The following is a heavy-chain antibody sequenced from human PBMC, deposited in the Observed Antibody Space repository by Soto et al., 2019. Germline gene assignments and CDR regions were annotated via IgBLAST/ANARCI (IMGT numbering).Heavy chain of an antibody. CDR3: ARAKRAGIAERPGRYFDL. CDR2: IYYSGST. J-gene: IGHJ2*01. D-gene: IGHD6-13*01. Sequence: QVQLQESGPGLVKPSQTLSLTCTVSGGSISSGGYYWSWIRQHPGKGLEWIGYIYYSGSTYYNPSLKRRVTISVDTSKNQFSLKLSSVTAADTAVYYCARAKRAGIAERPGRYFDLWGRGTLVTVSS. V-gene: IGHV4-31*03. CDR1: GGSISSGGYY.